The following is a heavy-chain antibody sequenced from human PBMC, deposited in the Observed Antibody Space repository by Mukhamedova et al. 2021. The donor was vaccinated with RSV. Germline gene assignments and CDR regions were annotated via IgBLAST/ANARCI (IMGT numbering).Heavy chain of an antibody. V-gene: IGHV5-51*01. CDR2: IYPGDSSA. J-gene: IGHJ4*02. Sequence: EYMGIIYPGDSSAAYRPSLQGQVTISADKSISAAYLQWSSLKASDTTIYYCARLYCGSTSCYSGSSYYFDYWGQGTLVTVS. D-gene: IGHD2-2*02. CDR3: ARLYCGSTSCYSGSSYYFDY.